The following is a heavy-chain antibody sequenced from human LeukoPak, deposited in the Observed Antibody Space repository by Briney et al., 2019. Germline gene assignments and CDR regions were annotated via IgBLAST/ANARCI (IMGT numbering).Heavy chain of an antibody. CDR3: SLRYCSGTSCPGY. CDR2: IKSSADGGAT. D-gene: IGHD2-8*02. J-gene: IGHJ4*02. V-gene: IGHV3-15*01. CDR1: GFTFSDAW. Sequence: KPGGSLRLSCAASGFTFSDAWLSWVRRAPGKGLEWVGRIKSSADGGATDYAAPVKGRFTVSRDDSKDTLYLQMNSLKTEDTAVYYCSLRYCSGTSCPGYWGQGTLVTVSS.